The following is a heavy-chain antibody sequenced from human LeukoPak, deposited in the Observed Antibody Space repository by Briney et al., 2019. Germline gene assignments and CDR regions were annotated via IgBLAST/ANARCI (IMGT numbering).Heavy chain of an antibody. V-gene: IGHV3-23*01. J-gene: IGHJ4*02. CDR1: GFTFSSYA. Sequence: PGGSLRLSCAASGFTFSSYAMSWVRQAPGKGLEWGSAISGSGGSTYYADSVKGRFTTSRDNSNNTVDLRMNSLSAEDAAVYYCAKDSEWELLRDYFDYWGQGTLVTVSS. CDR3: AKDSEWELLRDYFDY. D-gene: IGHD1-26*01. CDR2: ISGSGGST.